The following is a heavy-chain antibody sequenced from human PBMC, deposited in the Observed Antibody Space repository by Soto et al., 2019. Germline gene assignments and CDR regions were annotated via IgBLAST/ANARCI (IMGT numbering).Heavy chain of an antibody. CDR1: GVSISGFY. CDR2: IYYSGST. J-gene: IGHJ4*02. CDR3: ARHFVAVVIKGWGY. D-gene: IGHD3-10*01. Sequence: SETLSLTCAVSGVSISGFYWSWIRQHPGKGLEWIGYIYYSGSTYYNPSLKSRVTVSVDTSKNQFSLKLISVTAADTAVYYCARHFVAVVIKGWGYWGQGKLVTVSS. V-gene: IGHV4-59*08.